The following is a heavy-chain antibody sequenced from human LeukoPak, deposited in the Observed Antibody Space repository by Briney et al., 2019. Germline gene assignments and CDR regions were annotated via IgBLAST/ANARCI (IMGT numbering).Heavy chain of an antibody. Sequence: PGGSLRLSCAASGFSLSGYRMSWVRQAPGKGLEWVARLHADGNEKYFVHSVKGRFTVSRDNAKNSLYLQMNSLRVEDTAVYYCARGGYSFDYLGQGTLVTVSS. J-gene: IGHJ4*02. CDR1: GFSLSGYR. CDR2: LHADGNEK. D-gene: IGHD5-12*01. V-gene: IGHV3-7*01. CDR3: ARGGYSFDY.